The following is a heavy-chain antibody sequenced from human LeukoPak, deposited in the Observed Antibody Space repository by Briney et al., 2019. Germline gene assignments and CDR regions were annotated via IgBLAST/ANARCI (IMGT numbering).Heavy chain of an antibody. CDR1: GFIFSRYG. D-gene: IGHD4-17*01. J-gene: IGHJ4*02. V-gene: IGHV3-30*18. CDR3: AKDPTRVTTTHPDY. Sequence: GGSLRLSCAASGFIFSRYGMHWVRQAPGKGLEWVAVISFDGKVQYYADSVKGRFTISRDNSKNTLYLQMNSLRPEDTAVYYCAKDPTRVTTTHPDYWGQGTLVTVSS. CDR2: ISFDGKVQ.